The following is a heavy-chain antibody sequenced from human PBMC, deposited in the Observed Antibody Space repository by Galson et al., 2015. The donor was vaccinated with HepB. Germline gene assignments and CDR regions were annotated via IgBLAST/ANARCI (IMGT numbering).Heavy chain of an antibody. CDR3: ARVPVGATLRGLFDY. V-gene: IGHV3-53*01. CDR2: IYSGGST. Sequence: SLRLSCAASGFTVSSNYMSWVRQAPGKGLEWVSVIYSGGSTYYADSVKGRFTISRDNSRNTVYLQMNTLRAEDTAVYYCARVPVGATLRGLFDYWGQGTLVTVSS. D-gene: IGHD1-26*01. J-gene: IGHJ4*02. CDR1: GFTVSSNY.